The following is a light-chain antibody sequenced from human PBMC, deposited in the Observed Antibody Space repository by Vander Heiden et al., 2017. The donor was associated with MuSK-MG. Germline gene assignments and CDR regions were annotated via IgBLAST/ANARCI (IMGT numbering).Light chain of an antibody. Sequence: DIQMTQSPSALSASVGDRVTITCRASQTISTYLAWYQQKPGIAPNLLIYKASTLESGVPSRFSASGSWTDFTLTISSLQPDDCATYYCQQYESYPYTFGQWTKLXIK. CDR1: QTISTY. J-gene: IGKJ2*01. CDR3: QQYESYPYT. V-gene: IGKV1-5*03. CDR2: KAS.